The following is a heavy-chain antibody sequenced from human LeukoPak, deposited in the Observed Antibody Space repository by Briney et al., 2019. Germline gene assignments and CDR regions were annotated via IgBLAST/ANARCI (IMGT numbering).Heavy chain of an antibody. CDR1: GFTFGDYT. CDR2: MRSKAYGGTT. V-gene: IGHV3-49*04. Sequence: PGGSLRLSCTASGFTFGDYTVNWVRQAPGKGPEWVSFMRSKAYGGTTQYATSVKGRFTISRDDSKNIAYLQMNSLNTEDTAVYYCTAVGWQSAWREFYYWSEARLVSVSS. D-gene: IGHD3-10*01. J-gene: IGHJ4*02. CDR3: TAVGWQSAWREFYY.